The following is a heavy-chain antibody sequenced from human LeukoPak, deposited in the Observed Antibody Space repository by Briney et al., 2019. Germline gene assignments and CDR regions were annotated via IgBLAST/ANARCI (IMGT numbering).Heavy chain of an antibody. D-gene: IGHD6-13*01. CDR2: IRYDGSNK. CDR1: GFTFSSYS. J-gene: IGHJ4*02. Sequence: GGSLRLSCAASGFTFSSYSMNWVRQAPGKGLEWVAFIRYDGSNKYYTDSVKGRFTISRDNSKNTLYLQMNSLRAEDTAVYYCAKETATGIAAVPIDYWGQGTLVTVSS. V-gene: IGHV3-30*02. CDR3: AKETATGIAAVPIDY.